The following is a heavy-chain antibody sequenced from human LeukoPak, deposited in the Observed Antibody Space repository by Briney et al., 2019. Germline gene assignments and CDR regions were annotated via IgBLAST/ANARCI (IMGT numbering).Heavy chain of an antibody. J-gene: IGHJ4*02. D-gene: IGHD3-10*01. V-gene: IGHV4-4*07. CDR3: ARQTNYGSGPPEPLYYFDY. Sequence: PSETLSLTCTVSGGSISSYYWSWIRQPAGKGLEWIGRIYTSGSTNYNPSLKSRVTISVDTSKNQFSLKLSSVTAADTAVYYCARQTNYGSGPPEPLYYFDYWGQGTLVTVSS. CDR1: GGSISSYY. CDR2: IYTSGST.